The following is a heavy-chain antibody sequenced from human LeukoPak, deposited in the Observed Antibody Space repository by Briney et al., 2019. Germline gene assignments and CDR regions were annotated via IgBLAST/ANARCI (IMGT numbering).Heavy chain of an antibody. CDR2: IYYSGST. J-gene: IGHJ4*02. CDR3: ARKTDY. CDR1: GGSISSYY. Sequence: SETLSLTCTVSGGSISSYYWSWIRQPPGKGLEWIGYIYYSGSTNYNPSLKSRVTISVDTSKNQFSLKLSSVTAADTAVYYCARKTDYWGQGTLVTVSS. V-gene: IGHV4-59*01.